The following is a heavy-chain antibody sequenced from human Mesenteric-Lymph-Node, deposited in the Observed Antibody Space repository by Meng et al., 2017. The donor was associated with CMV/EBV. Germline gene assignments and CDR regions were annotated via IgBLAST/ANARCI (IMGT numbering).Heavy chain of an antibody. CDR3: AKDCSSSSCEKDTRGGPDY. D-gene: IGHD2-2*01. Sequence: ASVKVSCKASGYTFDNHGITWVRQAPGQGLEWMGWINTYNGDSNYAQKFQGRVTMTTDTSTSTAYMEVRSLRYDDTAVYFCAKDCSSSSCEKDTRGGPDYWGQGTLVTVSS. CDR1: GYTFDNHG. V-gene: IGHV1-18*01. CDR2: INTYNGDS. J-gene: IGHJ4*02.